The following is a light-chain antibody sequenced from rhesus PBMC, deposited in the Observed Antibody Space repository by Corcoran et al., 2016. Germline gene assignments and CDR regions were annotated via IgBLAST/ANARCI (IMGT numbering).Light chain of an antibody. CDR1: QDITTA. J-gene: IGKJ4*01. V-gene: IGKV1-33*02. Sequence: DIQMSQSPSSLSASVGDKVTITCRASQDITTALAWYQQKPGKAPKLRVYAASTLETGVPSRFSGTGSGTDLSLTISNLQPDDCATYYCQQGYSTPLTFGGGTKVDLK. CDR3: QQGYSTPLT. CDR2: AAS.